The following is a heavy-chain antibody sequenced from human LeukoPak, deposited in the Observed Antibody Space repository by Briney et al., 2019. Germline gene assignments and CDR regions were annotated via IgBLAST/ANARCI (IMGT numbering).Heavy chain of an antibody. J-gene: IGHJ4*02. CDR2: ISSSSSTI. V-gene: IGHV3-48*04. CDR3: ARVKVTMIVVGIDY. D-gene: IGHD3-22*01. Sequence: GGSLRLSCAGSGFTFSSDGMNWVRQAPGKGLEWVSYISSSSSTIYYADSVKGRFTISRDNAKNSLYLQMNSLRAEDTAVYYCARVKVTMIVVGIDYWGQGTLVTVSS. CDR1: GFTFSSDG.